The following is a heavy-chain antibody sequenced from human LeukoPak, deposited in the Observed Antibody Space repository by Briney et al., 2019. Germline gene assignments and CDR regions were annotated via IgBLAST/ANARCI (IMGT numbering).Heavy chain of an antibody. D-gene: IGHD5-18*01. CDR2: IYYSGST. V-gene: IGHV4-31*03. J-gene: IGHJ4*02. CDR3: ARTGSYGLPRDY. Sequence: SQTLSLTCTVSGGSISSGGNYWSWLRQHPGKGLEWIGYIYYSGSTYYNPSLKSRVTISVDTSKNQFSLKLSSVTAADTAVYSCARTGSYGLPRDYWGQGTLVTVSS. CDR1: GGSISSGGNY.